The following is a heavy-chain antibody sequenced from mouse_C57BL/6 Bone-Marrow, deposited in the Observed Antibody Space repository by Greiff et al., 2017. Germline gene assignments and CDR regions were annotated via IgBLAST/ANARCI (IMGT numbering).Heavy chain of an antibody. CDR2: IYPGGGYT. CDR3: ARWDIVESPFAY. J-gene: IGHJ3*01. D-gene: IGHD1-1*01. V-gene: IGHV1-63*01. Sequence: LVESGAELVRPGTSVKMSCKASGYTFTNYWIGWAKQRPGHGLEWIGDIYPGGGYTNYNEKFKGKATLTADKSSSTAYMQFSSLTSEDSAIYYCARWDIVESPFAYWGQGTLVTVSA. CDR1: GYTFTNYW.